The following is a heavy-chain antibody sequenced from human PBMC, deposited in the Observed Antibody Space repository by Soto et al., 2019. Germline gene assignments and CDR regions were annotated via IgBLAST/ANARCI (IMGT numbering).Heavy chain of an antibody. J-gene: IGHJ6*02. D-gene: IGHD2-2*01. CDR1: GYTFTSYY. Sequence: ASVKVSCKASGYTFTSYYIHWVRQAPGQGPEWMGVINPRADSTTYSQKFQGRVTMTRDTSTSTVYMELSSLRSEDTALYYCAREALQYHGGMDVWGQGTTVTVSS. CDR2: INPRADST. CDR3: AREALQYHGGMDV. V-gene: IGHV1-46*01.